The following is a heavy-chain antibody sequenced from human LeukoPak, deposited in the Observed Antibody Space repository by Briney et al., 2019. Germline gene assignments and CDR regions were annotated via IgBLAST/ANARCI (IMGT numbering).Heavy chain of an antibody. CDR2: ISSSSSYI. V-gene: IGHV3-21*01. D-gene: IGHD6-13*01. J-gene: IGHJ6*02. CDR1: GFTLSDHF. CDR3: ANAGRDSSSTISCGMDV. Sequence: GGSLRLSCAVSGFTLSDHFMDWVRQAPGKGLEWVSSISSSSSYIYYADSVKGRFTISRDNSKNTLYLQMNSLRAEDTAVYYCANAGRDSSSTISCGMDVWGQGTTVTVSS.